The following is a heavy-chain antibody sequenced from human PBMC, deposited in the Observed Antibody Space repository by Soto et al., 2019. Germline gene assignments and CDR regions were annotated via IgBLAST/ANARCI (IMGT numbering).Heavy chain of an antibody. J-gene: IGHJ6*02. V-gene: IGHV3-30-3*01. CDR1: GFTFSSYA. Sequence: GGSLRLSCAASGFTFSSYAMHWVRQAPGKGLEWVAVISYDGSNKYYADSVKGRFTISRDNSKNTLYLQMNSLRAEDTAVYYCAREGSSIAARLPGFYYGMDVWGQGTTVTVSS. CDR2: ISYDGSNK. D-gene: IGHD6-6*01. CDR3: AREGSSIAARLPGFYYGMDV.